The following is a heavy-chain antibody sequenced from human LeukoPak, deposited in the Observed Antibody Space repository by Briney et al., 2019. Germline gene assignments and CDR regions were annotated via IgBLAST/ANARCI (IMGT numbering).Heavy chain of an antibody. CDR1: GFTFSSYA. Sequence: GGSLRLSCAASGFTFSSYAMSWVRQAPGKGLEWVSYISSSGSTIYYADSVKGRFTISRDNAKNSLYLQMNSLRAEDTAVYYCARDSGSYYPFDYWGQGTLVTVSS. CDR2: ISSSGSTI. J-gene: IGHJ4*02. D-gene: IGHD1-26*01. V-gene: IGHV3-48*04. CDR3: ARDSGSYYPFDY.